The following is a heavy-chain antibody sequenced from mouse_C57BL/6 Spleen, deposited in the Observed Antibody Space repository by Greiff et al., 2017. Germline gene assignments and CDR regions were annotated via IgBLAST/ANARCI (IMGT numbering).Heavy chain of an antibody. D-gene: IGHD1-1*01. V-gene: IGHV7-3*01. CDR2: IRNKANGYTT. J-gene: IGHJ2*01. Sequence: EVQGVESGGGLVQPGGSLSLSCAASGFTFTDYYMSWVRQPPGKALEWLGFIRNKANGYTTEYSASVKGRFTISRDNSQSILYLQRNALRAEDSATYYCARYYGKGEYYFDYWGQGTTLTVSS. CDR3: ARYYGKGEYYFDY. CDR1: GFTFTDYY.